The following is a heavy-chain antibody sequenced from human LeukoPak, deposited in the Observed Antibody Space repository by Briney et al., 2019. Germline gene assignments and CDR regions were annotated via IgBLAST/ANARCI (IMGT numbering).Heavy chain of an antibody. Sequence: SETLSLTCTVSGGSISSSSYYWGWIRQPPGKGLEWIGSIYYSGSTYYNPSLERRVTVSVDTSKNQVSLKLSSVTSADTAVYYCARDLYYYGSGSHSIPSYWGQGTLVTVSS. CDR2: IYYSGST. D-gene: IGHD3-10*01. J-gene: IGHJ4*02. CDR1: GGSISSSSYY. CDR3: ARDLYYYGSGSHSIPSY. V-gene: IGHV4-39*07.